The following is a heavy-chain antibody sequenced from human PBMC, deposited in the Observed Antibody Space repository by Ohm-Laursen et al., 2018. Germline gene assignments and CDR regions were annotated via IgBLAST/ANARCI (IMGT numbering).Heavy chain of an antibody. Sequence: SLRLSCTASGFTFDDYAMHWVRQAPGKGLEWVSGISWNSGSIGYADSVKGRFTISRDNAKNSLYLQMNSLRAEDTALYYCAKDIGQQPPLEGMDVWGQGTTVTVSS. CDR1: GFTFDDYA. J-gene: IGHJ6*02. D-gene: IGHD6-13*01. CDR2: ISWNSGSI. CDR3: AKDIGQQPPLEGMDV. V-gene: IGHV3-9*01.